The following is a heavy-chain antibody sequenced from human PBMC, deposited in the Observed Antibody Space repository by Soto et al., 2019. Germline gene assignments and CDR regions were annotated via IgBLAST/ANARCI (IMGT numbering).Heavy chain of an antibody. CDR2: VFYSGST. V-gene: IGHV4-59*11. J-gene: IGHJ4*02. CDR1: GASINTHY. D-gene: IGHD3-10*01. Sequence: SETLSLTCTVSGASINTHYWSWIRQSPGKGLEWIGQVFYSGSTNYNPSLKSRVTISIDTSTKQFSLKLTSVTAADTAVYYCAISFMVPVDYFVYWGQATLVTVFS. CDR3: AISFMVPVDYFVY.